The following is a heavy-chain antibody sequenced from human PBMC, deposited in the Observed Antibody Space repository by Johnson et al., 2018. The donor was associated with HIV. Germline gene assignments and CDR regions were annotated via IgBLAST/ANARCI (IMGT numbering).Heavy chain of an antibody. CDR3: ARARAGAFDI. CDR2: IYSGGRT. D-gene: IGHD6-19*01. V-gene: IGHV3-66*02. Sequence: VQLVESGGGLVKPGGSLRLSCVASGFSVSSDYMSWVRQAPGKGLEWVSLIYSGGRTYYADSVKGRFTISRDNSKNTLYLQMNNLRAEDTAIFYCARARAGAFDIWGQGTMVTVSS. J-gene: IGHJ3*02. CDR1: GFSVSSDY.